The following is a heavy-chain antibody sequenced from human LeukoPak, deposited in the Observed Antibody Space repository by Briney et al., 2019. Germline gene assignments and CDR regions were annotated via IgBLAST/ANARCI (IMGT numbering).Heavy chain of an antibody. Sequence: GASVEISCKASGYTFTSYDINWVRQATGQGLEWMGWMNPNSGNTGYAQKFQGRVTMTRNTSISTAYMELSSLRSEDTAVYYCARAWDSSGYSPRAYYYYGMDVWGQGTTVTVSS. V-gene: IGHV1-8*01. CDR3: ARAWDSSGYSPRAYYYYGMDV. J-gene: IGHJ6*02. CDR1: GYTFTSYD. CDR2: MNPNSGNT. D-gene: IGHD3-22*01.